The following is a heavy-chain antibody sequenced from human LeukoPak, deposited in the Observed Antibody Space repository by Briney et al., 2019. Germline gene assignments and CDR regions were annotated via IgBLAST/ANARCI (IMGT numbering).Heavy chain of an antibody. D-gene: IGHD3-10*01. CDR2: VSNDGSNQ. V-gene: IGHV3-30-3*01. CDR3: ARVPDPVVRGPRRAFDL. CDR1: GFTFTYYA. Sequence: PGGSLRLSCAASGFTFTYYAMHWVRQALGKGLEWVSVVSNDGSNQDYTDSVKGRFIISRDDSKSAVYLQMNSLRVDDTAMYYCARVPDPVVRGPRRAFDLWGQGTMVTVSS. J-gene: IGHJ3*01.